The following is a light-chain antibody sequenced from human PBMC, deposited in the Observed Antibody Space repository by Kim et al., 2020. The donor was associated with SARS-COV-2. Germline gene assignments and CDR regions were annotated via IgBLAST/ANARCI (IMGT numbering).Light chain of an antibody. CDR1: QSVSSSY. CDR3: HQYDSARGWT. V-gene: IGKV3-20*01. Sequence: EIVLTQSPGTLSLSPGERATLYCRTSQSVSSSYLAWYQQKPGQAPRLLIYDASSRATGIPDRFSGSGSGTDFTLTISRLEPEDFAVYYWHQYDSARGWTCGQGAKVDIK. J-gene: IGKJ1*01. CDR2: DAS.